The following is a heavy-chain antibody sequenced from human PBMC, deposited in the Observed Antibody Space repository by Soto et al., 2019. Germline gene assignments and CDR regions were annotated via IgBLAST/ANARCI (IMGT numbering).Heavy chain of an antibody. CDR2: ISPYNGNT. V-gene: IGHV1-18*01. CDR3: ARDLSFDRNYYYGRDV. J-gene: IGHJ6*02. CDR1: GYPFTSYG. Sequence: QVHLVQSGAEVKKPGASVKVSCKTSGYPFTSYGIGWVRQAPGQGLEWMAWISPYNGNTYYAQKFQGRVTLTTDTSTNTVDMELRSLRSDDTAVYYCARDLSFDRNYYYGRDVWGQGTTVTVS.